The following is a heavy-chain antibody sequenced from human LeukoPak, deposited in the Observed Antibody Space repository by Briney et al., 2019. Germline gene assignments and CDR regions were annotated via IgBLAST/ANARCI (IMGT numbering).Heavy chain of an antibody. CDR2: ITWDGGST. CDR1: GFTFDDYT. D-gene: IGHD1-26*01. V-gene: IGHV3-43*01. J-gene: IGHJ4*02. Sequence: TGGSLRLSCAASGFTFDDYTMHWVRQVPGKGLQWVSLITWDGGSTFYADSVKGRFTISRGNSKKSLSLQMYGLSTEDTALYYCARERRRVIDYWGQGTLVTVSS. CDR3: ARERRRVIDY.